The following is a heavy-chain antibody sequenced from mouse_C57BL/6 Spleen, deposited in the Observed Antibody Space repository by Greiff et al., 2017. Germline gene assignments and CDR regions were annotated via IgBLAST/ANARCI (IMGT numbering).Heavy chain of an antibody. CDR3: AKGDGSSYRYFDV. CDR2: IWRGGST. V-gene: IGHV2-5*01. Sequence: QVQLKESGPGLVQPSQSLSITCTVSGFSLTSYGVHWVRQSPGKGLEWLGVIWRGGSTDYNAAFMSRLSITKDNSKSQVFFKMNSLQADDTAIYYCAKGDGSSYRYFDVWGTGTTVTVSS. D-gene: IGHD1-1*01. CDR1: GFSLTSYG. J-gene: IGHJ1*03.